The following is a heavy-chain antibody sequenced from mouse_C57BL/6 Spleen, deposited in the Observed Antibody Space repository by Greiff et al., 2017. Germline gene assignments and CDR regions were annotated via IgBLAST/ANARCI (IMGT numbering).Heavy chain of an antibody. J-gene: IGHJ2*01. CDR3: ARESYSKQFFFDY. V-gene: IGHV1-59*01. Sequence: QVQLQQPGAELVRPGTSVKLSCKASGYTFTSYWMHWVKQRPGQGLEWIGVIDPSDSYTNYNQKFKGKATLTVDTSSSTAYMRLRSLTSEDSAVXFYARESYSKQFFFDYWGQGTTLTVSS. CDR2: IDPSDSYT. D-gene: IGHD2-5*01. CDR1: GYTFTSYW.